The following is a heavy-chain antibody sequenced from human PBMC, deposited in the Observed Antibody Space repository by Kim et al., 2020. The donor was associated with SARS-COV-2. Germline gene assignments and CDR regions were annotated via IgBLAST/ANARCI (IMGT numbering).Heavy chain of an antibody. CDR1: GGSISSSSYY. D-gene: IGHD3-3*01. V-gene: IGHV4-39*01. CDR2: IYYSGST. CDR3: MVFGVVYYFDY. Sequence: SETLSLTCTVSGGSISSSSYYWGWIRQPPGKGLEWSGSIYYSGSTYYNPALKSRVTISVDTSKNQFSLKLSSVTAADTAVYYCMVFGVVYYFDYWGQGTLVTVSS. J-gene: IGHJ4*02.